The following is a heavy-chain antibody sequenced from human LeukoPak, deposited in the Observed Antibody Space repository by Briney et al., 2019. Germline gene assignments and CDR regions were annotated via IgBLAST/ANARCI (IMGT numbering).Heavy chain of an antibody. CDR2: ISSSSSYI. Sequence: GGSLRLSCAASGFTFSSYSMNWVRQAPGKGLEWVSSISSSSSYIYYADSVKGRFTISRDNAKNSLYLQMNSLRAEDTAVYYCARAFGDSSGYYYGYWGQGTLVTVSS. CDR1: GFTFSSYS. CDR3: ARAFGDSSGYYYGY. V-gene: IGHV3-21*01. J-gene: IGHJ4*02. D-gene: IGHD3-22*01.